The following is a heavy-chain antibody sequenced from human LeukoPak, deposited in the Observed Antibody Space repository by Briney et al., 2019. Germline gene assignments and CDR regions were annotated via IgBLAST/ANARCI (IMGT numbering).Heavy chain of an antibody. Sequence: SGPTLVKPTQTLTLTRTFSGFSLSSSGVGVGWIRQPPGKALEWLALIYWDDDKRYSPSLKTRLTITKDTSKNQVVLRMINMDPVDAGTYYCARMSYVVNPFDYWGQGSLVTVSS. CDR3: ARMSYVVNPFDY. CDR2: IYWDDDK. J-gene: IGHJ4*02. CDR1: GFSLSSSGVG. D-gene: IGHD3-16*01. V-gene: IGHV2-5*02.